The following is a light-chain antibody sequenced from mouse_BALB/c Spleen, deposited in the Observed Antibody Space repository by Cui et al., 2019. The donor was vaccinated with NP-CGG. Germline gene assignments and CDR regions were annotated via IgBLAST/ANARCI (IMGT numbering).Light chain of an antibody. CDR1: TGAVTTSNY. J-gene: IGLJ1*01. CDR2: GTN. V-gene: IGLV1*01. Sequence: QAVVPQDSALTTSPGETVTLPGRPITGAVTTSNYANWVQEKPDHLFTGLIGGTNNRVPGVPARFSGSLIGDKAALTITGAQTEDEEIYFCALWYSNHWVFGGGTKLTVL. CDR3: ALWYSNHWV.